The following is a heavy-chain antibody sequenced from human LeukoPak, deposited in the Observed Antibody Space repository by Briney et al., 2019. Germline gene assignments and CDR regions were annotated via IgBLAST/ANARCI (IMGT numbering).Heavy chain of an antibody. CDR2: IKDKTYGETT. CDR3: TTGLRYFDWSQ. D-gene: IGHD3-9*01. V-gene: IGHV3-15*01. Sequence: PGGSLRLSCAASGFTFSNAWMSWVRQAPGKGLEWVGRIKDKTYGETTEYAAPVKGRFTISRNDSENKLYIQMDSLKTEYKAVYYGTTGLRYFDWSQWGRGTLVSVSS. CDR1: GFTFSNAW. J-gene: IGHJ2*01.